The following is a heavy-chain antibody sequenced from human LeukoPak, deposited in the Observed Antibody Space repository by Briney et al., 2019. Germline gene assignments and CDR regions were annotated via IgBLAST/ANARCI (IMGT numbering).Heavy chain of an antibody. Sequence: GASVKASCKASGYTFTGYYMHWVRQAPGQGLEWMGRINPNSGGTNYAQKFQGRVTMTRDTSISTAYMELSRLRSDDTAVYYCKTTVTTDNWFDPWGQGTLVTVSS. CDR1: GYTFTGYY. CDR3: KTTVTTDNWFDP. CDR2: INPNSGGT. D-gene: IGHD4-11*01. V-gene: IGHV1-2*06. J-gene: IGHJ5*02.